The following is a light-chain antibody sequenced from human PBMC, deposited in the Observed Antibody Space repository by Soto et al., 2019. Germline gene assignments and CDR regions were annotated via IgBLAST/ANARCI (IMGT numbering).Light chain of an antibody. CDR2: DVS. J-gene: IGLJ1*01. CDR3: SSYTSSSTRRV. Sequence: LTQPASVSGSPGQSITISCTGTSSDVGGYNYVSWYQQHPGKAPKLMIYDVSNRPSGVSNRFSGSKSGNTASLTISGLQAEDEADYYCSSYTSSSTRRVFGTGTKVTVL. V-gene: IGLV2-14*01. CDR1: SSDVGGYNY.